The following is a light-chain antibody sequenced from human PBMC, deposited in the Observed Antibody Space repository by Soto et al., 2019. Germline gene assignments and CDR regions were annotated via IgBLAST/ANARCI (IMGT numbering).Light chain of an antibody. CDR1: QTIGAY. Sequence: DIQLTQSPSSLSASLGDRVTITCRVSQTIGAYLNWYQQKPDQAPRLLIHGGATLQRGVPSRFSGSGSRTEFTLTITDLQPEDFASYYCQQNFNFPLTFGGGTRVEIK. CDR3: QQNFNFPLT. CDR2: GGA. J-gene: IGKJ4*01. V-gene: IGKV1-39*01.